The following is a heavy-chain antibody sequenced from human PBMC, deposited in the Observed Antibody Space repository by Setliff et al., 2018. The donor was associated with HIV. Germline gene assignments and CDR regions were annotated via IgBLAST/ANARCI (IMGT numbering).Heavy chain of an antibody. Sequence: GASVKVSCKASGYTFTRNAIHWVRQAPGQGLEWMGGIIPMFGTANYAQKFHGRVTITADESTNTAYMELSSLGSEDTAVYYCALGYCSVGSCYSVDFDYWGQGTLVTVSS. CDR2: IIPMFGTA. D-gene: IGHD2-15*01. V-gene: IGHV1-69*13. CDR1: GYTFTRNA. CDR3: ALGYCSVGSCYSVDFDY. J-gene: IGHJ4*02.